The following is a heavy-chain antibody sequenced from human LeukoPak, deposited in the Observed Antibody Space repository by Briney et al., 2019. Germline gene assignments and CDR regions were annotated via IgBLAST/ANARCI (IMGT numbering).Heavy chain of an antibody. CDR2: IFYSGST. J-gene: IGHJ3*02. V-gene: IGHV4-59*01. D-gene: IGHD3-10*01. CDR3: ASSSSGSYYNGFDI. Sequence: PSXXLSLTCSVSGGSIRNYYWTWIRQPPGKGLEWIGYIFYSGSTNYNPSLKSPVTISLDTSNNHFSLKLNSVTAADTAVYYCASSSSGSYYNGFDIWGQGTMVTVAS. CDR1: GGSIRNYY.